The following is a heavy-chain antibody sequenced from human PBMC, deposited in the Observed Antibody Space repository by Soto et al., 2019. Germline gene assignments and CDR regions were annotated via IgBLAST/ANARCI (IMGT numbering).Heavy chain of an antibody. CDR3: AREWDGDGYNSGWFDP. D-gene: IGHD5-12*01. J-gene: IGHJ5*02. V-gene: IGHV3-48*01. Sequence: HPGGSLRLSCAASGFTFSSHSMNWVRQAPGKGLEWVSYISSSSSTIYYADSVKGRFTISRDNAKNSLYLQMNSLRAEDTAVYYCAREWDGDGYNSGWFDPWGQGTLVTVS. CDR1: GFTFSSHS. CDR2: ISSSSSTI.